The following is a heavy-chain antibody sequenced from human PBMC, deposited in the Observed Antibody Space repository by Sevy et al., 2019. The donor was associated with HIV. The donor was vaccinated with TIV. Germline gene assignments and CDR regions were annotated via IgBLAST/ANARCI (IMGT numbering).Heavy chain of an antibody. CDR3: ITTLSTAHYMVV. V-gene: IGHV3-15*01. J-gene: IGHJ6*02. CDR1: GLSFTSAW. Sequence: GGSLRLSCAASGLSFTSAWMSWVRQAPGKGLEWVGRIKSKTDGERTDYPAPVRGRFTISRDDSNNTLYLQMNSLETEDTAVYYCITTLSTAHYMVVWGQGTTVTVSS. CDR2: IKSKTDGERT. D-gene: IGHD2-2*01.